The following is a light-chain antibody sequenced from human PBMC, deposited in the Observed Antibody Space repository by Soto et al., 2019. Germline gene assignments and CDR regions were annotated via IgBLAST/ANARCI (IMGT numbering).Light chain of an antibody. J-gene: IGLJ2*01. V-gene: IGLV2-23*03. CDR1: SSDVGSYSL. Sequence: QSALTQPASVSGSPGQSIIISCTGTSSDVGSYSLVSWYQQHPGKAPKLRIYEGSKRPSGVSNRFSGSKSGNTASLTISGLQAEDEADYYCCSYAGSSTFVVFGGGTKLTVL. CDR3: CSYAGSSTFVV. CDR2: EGS.